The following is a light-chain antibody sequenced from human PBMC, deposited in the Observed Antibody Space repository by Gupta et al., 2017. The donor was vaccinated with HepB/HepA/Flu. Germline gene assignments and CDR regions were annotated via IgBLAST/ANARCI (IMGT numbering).Light chain of an antibody. V-gene: IGKV1-33*01. Sequence: DIQMTQSPSSLSASVGDRVTITCQASQDISNYLNWYQQKPGKAPKLLIYDASNVETGVPSRFSGSGSGTDFTFTISSRQPEDIATYYCQQDDNLPITFGQGTXLEIK. CDR1: QDISNY. CDR3: QQDDNLPIT. CDR2: DAS. J-gene: IGKJ5*01.